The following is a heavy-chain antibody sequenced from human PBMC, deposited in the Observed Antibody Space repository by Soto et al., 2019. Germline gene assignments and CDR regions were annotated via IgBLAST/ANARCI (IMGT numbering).Heavy chain of an antibody. J-gene: IGHJ3*02. CDR2: IYSGGST. V-gene: IGHV3-53*01. CDR1: GFTVSSNY. CDR3: ARGAPRARRNAFDI. Sequence: QTGGSLRLSCAASGFTVSSNYMSWVRHAPGKGLEWASVIYSGGSTYYADSVKGRFTISRDNSKNTLYLQMNSLRAEDTAVYYCARGAPRARRNAFDIWGQGTMVTVSS.